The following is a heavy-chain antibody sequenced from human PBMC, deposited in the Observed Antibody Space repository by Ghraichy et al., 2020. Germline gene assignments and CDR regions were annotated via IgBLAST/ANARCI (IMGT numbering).Heavy chain of an antibody. V-gene: IGHV3-30*02. D-gene: IGHD6-13*01. Sequence: GGSLRLSCAASGFTFSSYGMHWVRQAPGKGLEWVAFIRYDGSNKYYADSVKGRFTISRDNSKNTLYLQMNSLRAEDTAVYYCAKDPGVAAAADYWGQGTLVTVSS. CDR1: GFTFSSYG. J-gene: IGHJ4*02. CDR2: IRYDGSNK. CDR3: AKDPGVAAAADY.